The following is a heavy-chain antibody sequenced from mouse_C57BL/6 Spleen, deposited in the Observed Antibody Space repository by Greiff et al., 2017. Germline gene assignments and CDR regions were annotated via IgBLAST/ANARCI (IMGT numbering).Heavy chain of an antibody. D-gene: IGHD1-1*01. CDR2: IYPRSGNT. J-gene: IGHJ2*01. V-gene: IGHV1-81*01. Sequence: VMLVESGAELARPGASVKLSCKASGYTFTSHGISWVKQRTGQGLEWIGEIYPRSGNTYYNEKFKGKATLTADKSSSTAYMELRSLTSEDSAVYFCARSGAVVAPYFDYWGQGTTLTVSS. CDR1: GYTFTSHG. CDR3: ARSGAVVAPYFDY.